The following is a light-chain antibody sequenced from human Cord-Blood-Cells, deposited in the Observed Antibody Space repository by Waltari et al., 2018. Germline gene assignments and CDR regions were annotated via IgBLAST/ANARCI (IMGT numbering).Light chain of an antibody. CDR2: LGS. CDR1: QSLLHSNGYNY. CDR3: MQALQTPLT. V-gene: IGKV2-28*01. J-gene: IGKJ4*01. Sequence: DIVMTQSPLSLPATPGKPASISRRSRQSLLHSNGYNYLDWYLQKPGQSPQLLIYLGSNRASGVPDRFSGSGSGTDFTLKISRVEAEDVGVYYCMQALQTPLTFGGGTKVEIK.